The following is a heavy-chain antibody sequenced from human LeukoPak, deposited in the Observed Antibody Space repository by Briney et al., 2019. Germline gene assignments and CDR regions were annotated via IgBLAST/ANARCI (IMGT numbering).Heavy chain of an antibody. CDR2: IIPIFGTA. J-gene: IGHJ4*02. Sequence: GASVKVSFKASGGTFSSYAISWVRQAPGQGLEWMGGIIPIFGTANYAQKFQGRVTITADESTSTAYMELSSLRSEDTAVYYCARVAYYDSSGPMSYWGQGTLVTVSS. CDR1: GGTFSSYA. CDR3: ARVAYYDSSGPMSY. V-gene: IGHV1-69*13. D-gene: IGHD3-22*01.